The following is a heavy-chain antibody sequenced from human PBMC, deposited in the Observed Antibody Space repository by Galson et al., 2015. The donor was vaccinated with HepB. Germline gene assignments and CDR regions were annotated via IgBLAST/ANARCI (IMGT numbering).Heavy chain of an antibody. CDR2: IYWDDDK. CDR1: GFSLTTIGVG. CDR3: ERSSNEIRDTFAQDV. D-gene: IGHD2-21*02. Sequence: PALVKPTQTLTLTCTFSGFSLTTIGVGVGWIRQPPGKALQWLALIYWDDDKRYNPSLKSRLTNTQDPSKNQEALTMTNMDPLDTAPNFCERSSNEIRDTFAQDVWGHGTSRIVSS. V-gene: IGHV2-5*02. J-gene: IGHJ6*02.